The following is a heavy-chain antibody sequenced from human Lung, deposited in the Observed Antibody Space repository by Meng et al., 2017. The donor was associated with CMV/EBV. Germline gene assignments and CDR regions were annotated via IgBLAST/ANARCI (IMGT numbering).Heavy chain of an antibody. D-gene: IGHD3-10*01. CDR1: GFTFSSYW. CDR2: IKQDGSQI. V-gene: IGHV3-7*01. Sequence: GESLKISCIGSGFTFSSYWMTWVRQAPGKGLEWVPNIKQDGSQIYYVDSVRGRFTISRDNARNSLYLQMNNLRAEDTALYYCARVVDTSGSCYQSLPYWGQGTLVTVSS. J-gene: IGHJ4*02. CDR3: ARVVDTSGSCYQSLPY.